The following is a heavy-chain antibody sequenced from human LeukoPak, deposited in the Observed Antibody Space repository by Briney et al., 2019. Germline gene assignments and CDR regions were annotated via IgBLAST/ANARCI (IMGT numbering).Heavy chain of an antibody. CDR3: ARIGVAAAGTSWYFDL. CDR1: AYSISSGYY. Sequence: SETLSLTCTVSAYSISSGYYWGWIRQAPGKGLEWIGYIYYSGSTNYNPSLKSRVTISVDTSKNQFSLKLSSVTAADTAVYYCARIGVAAAGTSWYFDLWGRGTLVTVSS. CDR2: IYYSGST. J-gene: IGHJ2*01. V-gene: IGHV4-38-2*02. D-gene: IGHD6-13*01.